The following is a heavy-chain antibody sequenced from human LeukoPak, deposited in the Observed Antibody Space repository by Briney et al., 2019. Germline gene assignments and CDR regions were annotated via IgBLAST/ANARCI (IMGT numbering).Heavy chain of an antibody. CDR2: ISSTDAGT. CDR3: AGDREHIVVVTAIPYWFDP. Sequence: GGSLRLSCAASGFSLSSYAMSWVRQAPGKGLEWVSAISSTDAGTYHADSVRGRFTISRDSSKNTLYLQMNSLRAEDAAVYYCAGDREHIVVVTAIPYWFDPWGQGTLVTVSS. J-gene: IGHJ5*02. D-gene: IGHD2-21*02. CDR1: GFSLSSYA. V-gene: IGHV3-23*01.